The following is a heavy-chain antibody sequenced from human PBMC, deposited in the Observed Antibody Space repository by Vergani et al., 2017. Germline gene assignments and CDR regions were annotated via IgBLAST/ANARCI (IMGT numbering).Heavy chain of an antibody. CDR3: ARSSLSSTYNWFDP. V-gene: IGHV4-61*02. D-gene: IGHD6-13*01. CDR1: GGSISSGSYY. CDR2: GYTSGST. J-gene: IGHJ5*02. Sequence: QVQLQESGPGLVKPSGTLSLTCAVSGGSISSGSYYWSWIRQPAGKGLEWIGRGYTSGSTNYNPSLKSRVTISVDPSTNQFSLKLSSLTAADTAVYYCARSSLSSTYNWFDPWGQGTLVTVSS.